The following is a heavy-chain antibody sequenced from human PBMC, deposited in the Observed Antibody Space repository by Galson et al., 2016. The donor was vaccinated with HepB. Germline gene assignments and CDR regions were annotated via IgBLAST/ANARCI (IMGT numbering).Heavy chain of an antibody. V-gene: IGHV1-8*01. D-gene: IGHD7-27*01. Sequence: SVKVSCKASGYTFTSHDINWVRQATGQGLEWMGWMNPNSGNAGYVQKFLGRVTMTRNVSINTAYMELTSLSSEDTAVYYCARNRAFTGDFDYWGQGTLVTVSS. CDR2: MNPNSGNA. CDR3: ARNRAFTGDFDY. J-gene: IGHJ4*02. CDR1: GYTFTSHD.